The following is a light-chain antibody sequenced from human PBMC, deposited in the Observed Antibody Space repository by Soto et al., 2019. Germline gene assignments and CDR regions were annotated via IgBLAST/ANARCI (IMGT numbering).Light chain of an antibody. CDR2: YDD. V-gene: IGLV1-36*01. CDR1: SSNIGNHA. CDR3: AAWDDSLNGPV. Sequence: QSVLTQPPSVSEAPRQRVTISCSGSSSNIGNHAVNWYQQLQGKAPKLLIYYDDLLPSGVSDRFSGAKSGTSASLASRGLQSEDEADYYCAAWDDSLNGPVFGGGTKLTV. J-gene: IGLJ2*01.